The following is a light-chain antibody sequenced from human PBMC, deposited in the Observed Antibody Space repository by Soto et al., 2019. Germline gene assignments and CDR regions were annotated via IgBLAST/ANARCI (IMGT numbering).Light chain of an antibody. CDR1: QSVGGD. J-gene: IGKJ5*01. CDR3: QQYSKWPIT. V-gene: IGKV3D-15*01. Sequence: PGERATLSCRASQSVGGDVAWYQQKPGQAPRLLIYGASSRATGIPDRFSGSGSGTEFSLTISSLQSEDFAVYYCQQYSKWPITFGQGTRLEI. CDR2: GAS.